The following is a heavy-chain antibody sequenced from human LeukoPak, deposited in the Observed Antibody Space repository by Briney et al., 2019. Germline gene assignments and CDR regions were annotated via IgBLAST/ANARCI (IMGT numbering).Heavy chain of an antibody. CDR1: GYSFTSYW. V-gene: IGHV5-51*01. J-gene: IGHJ4*02. CDR3: ARPYSTGWYPFDY. Sequence: ESLKLSCKVSGYSFTSYWIGWVRQMPGKGLEWMGIIYPGDSDTRYSTSFQGPVTISADKFSSVTDLQWSTLKASDAAMYYCARPYSTGWYPFDYWGQGTLVTVSS. CDR2: IYPGDSDT. D-gene: IGHD6-19*01.